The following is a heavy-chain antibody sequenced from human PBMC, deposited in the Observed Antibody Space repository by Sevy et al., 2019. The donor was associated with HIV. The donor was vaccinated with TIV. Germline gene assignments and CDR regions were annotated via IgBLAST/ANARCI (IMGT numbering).Heavy chain of an antibody. D-gene: IGHD3-3*01. V-gene: IGHV3-21*01. Sequence: GGSLRLSCAASGFTFSSYSMNWVRQAPGKGLEWVSSISSSSSYIYYADSVKGRFTISRDNDKNSLYLQMNSLRAEDTAVYYCARSGFLEWLLYRGFDYWGQGTLVTVSS. CDR3: ARSGFLEWLLYRGFDY. CDR1: GFTFSSYS. CDR2: ISSSSSYI. J-gene: IGHJ4*02.